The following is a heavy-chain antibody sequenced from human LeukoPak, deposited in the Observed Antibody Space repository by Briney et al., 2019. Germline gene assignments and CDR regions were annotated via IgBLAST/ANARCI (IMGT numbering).Heavy chain of an antibody. V-gene: IGHV3-21*04. D-gene: IGHD2-21*02. Sequence: GGSLRLSCAASGFAFNTYSLIWVRQAPGEGLEWVSSISPSSSYIYYADSVKGRFTISRDNAKNSLYLQMNSLRAEDTAVYYCARCRAEFCADDGYPLQHWGQGTLVTVSS. J-gene: IGHJ1*01. CDR3: ARCRAEFCADDGYPLQH. CDR1: GFAFNTYS. CDR2: ISPSSSYI.